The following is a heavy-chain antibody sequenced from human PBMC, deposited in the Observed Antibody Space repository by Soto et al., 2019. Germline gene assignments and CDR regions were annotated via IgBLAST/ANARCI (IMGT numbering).Heavy chain of an antibody. D-gene: IGHD3-3*01. CDR3: AHRVAYYDFWSGYYNWNYNWFDP. Sequence: SGPTLVKPTQTLTLTCTFSGFSLSTSGVGVGWIRQPPGKALEWLALIYWDDDKRYSPSLKSRLTITKDTSKNQVVLTMTNMDPVDTATYYCAHRVAYYDFWSGYYNWNYNWFDPWGQGTLVTVSS. J-gene: IGHJ5*02. V-gene: IGHV2-5*02. CDR1: GFSLSTSGVG. CDR2: IYWDDDK.